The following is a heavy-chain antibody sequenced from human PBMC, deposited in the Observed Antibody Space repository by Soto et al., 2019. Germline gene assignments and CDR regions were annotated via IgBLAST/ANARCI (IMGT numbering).Heavy chain of an antibody. CDR3: ARGGYCSGGSCYLGAFEI. CDR2: ISGNGGST. CDR1: GFTFSSYA. D-gene: IGHD2-15*01. J-gene: IGHJ3*02. Sequence: EVQLVESGGGLVQPGGSLRLSCAASGFTFSSYAMHWVRQAPGKGLEYVSAISGNGGSTYYANSVNGRFTISRDNSKNTLYLHMGSLRADDMAVYYCARGGYCSGGSCYLGAFEIWGQGTMVTVSS. V-gene: IGHV3-64*01.